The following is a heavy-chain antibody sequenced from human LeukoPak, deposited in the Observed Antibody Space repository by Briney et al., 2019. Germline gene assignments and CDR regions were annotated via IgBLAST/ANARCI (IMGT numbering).Heavy chain of an antibody. Sequence: GGSLRLSCAASGFTFSSYSMNWVRQAPGKGLEWVSSISSSSSYIYYADSVKGRFTISRDNAKNSLYLQMNSLRAEDTAVYYCARAATASSYGYYYWGQGTLVTVSS. CDR3: ARAATASSYGYYY. CDR2: ISSSSSYI. CDR1: GFTFSSYS. D-gene: IGHD5-18*01. J-gene: IGHJ4*02. V-gene: IGHV3-21*01.